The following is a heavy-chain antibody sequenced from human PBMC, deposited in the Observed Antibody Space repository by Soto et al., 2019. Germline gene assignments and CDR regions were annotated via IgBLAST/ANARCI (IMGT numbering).Heavy chain of an antibody. J-gene: IGHJ4*02. V-gene: IGHV5-10-1*01. CDR3: AIVTAETAYHYFDF. D-gene: IGHD1-1*01. CDR2: IDPSDSYI. Sequence: GESLKISCKGSGYRFTNYWLSWVRQTPGKGLEWMGRIDPSDSYINYSPSFRGHVTISIDESISTAHLQWSSLKASDTATYYCAIVTAETAYHYFDFWGQGTLVTVSS. CDR1: GYRFTNYW.